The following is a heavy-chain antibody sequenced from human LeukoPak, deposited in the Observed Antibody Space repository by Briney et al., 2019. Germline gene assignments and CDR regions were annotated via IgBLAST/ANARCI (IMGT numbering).Heavy chain of an antibody. J-gene: IGHJ3*02. V-gene: IGHV3-7*01. CDR3: ATISAQTFDI. D-gene: IGHD5-24*01. Sequence: PGGSLRLSCVGSGFTFRNHWVKWVRQSPRKGLEWVANIKPDGIDKYYVDSARGRFTVSRDNAKNSAFLQMNSLRAEDTAIYYCATISAQTFDIWGQGTLVSVSS. CDR1: GFTFRNHW. CDR2: IKPDGIDK.